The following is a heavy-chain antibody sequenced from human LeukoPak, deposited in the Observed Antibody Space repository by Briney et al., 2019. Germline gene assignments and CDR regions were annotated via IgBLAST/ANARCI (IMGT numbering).Heavy chain of an antibody. V-gene: IGHV3-23*01. CDR3: ARDGVNHGRDY. D-gene: IGHD4/OR15-4a*01. Sequence: GGSLRLSCAASGFTFWNYAMHWVRQAPGKGLEWVSSFSNSGHRTNYADSVKGRFTISRDNAKNALFLQMNFLRAEDTAVYYCARDGVNHGRDYWGQGTLVTVFS. CDR1: GFTFWNYA. CDR2: FSNSGHRT. J-gene: IGHJ4*02.